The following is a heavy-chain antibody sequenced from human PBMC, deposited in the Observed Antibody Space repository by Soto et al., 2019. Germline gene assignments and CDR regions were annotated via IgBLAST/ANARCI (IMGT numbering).Heavy chain of an antibody. CDR3: ASAAYYYGSGSYYNLHYFDY. D-gene: IGHD3-10*01. CDR2: IYYSGST. J-gene: IGHJ4*02. V-gene: IGHV4-30-4*01. CDR1: GGPISSGDYY. Sequence: NPSETLSLTCTVSGGPISSGDYYWSWIRQPPGKGLEWIGYIYYSGSTYYNPSLKSRVTISVDTSKNQFSLKLSSVTAADTAVYYCASAAYYYGSGSYYNLHYFDYWGQGTLVTVSS.